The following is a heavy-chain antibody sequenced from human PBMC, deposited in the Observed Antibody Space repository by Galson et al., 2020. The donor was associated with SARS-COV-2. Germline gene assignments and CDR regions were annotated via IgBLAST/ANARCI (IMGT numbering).Heavy chain of an antibody. J-gene: IGHJ4*02. CDR3: ARWESISGWHLDY. D-gene: IGHD6-19*01. CDR1: GFTFNNYY. V-gene: IGHV3-7*01. Sequence: GGSLRLSCAASGFTFNNYYMSWVRQAPGKGLEWVANINQGGLGKSYGDSVMGRFTISRDSAKNSLYLHMNSLKAEDTAVYYCARWESISGWHLDYWGQGTLVAVSS. CDR2: INQGGLGK.